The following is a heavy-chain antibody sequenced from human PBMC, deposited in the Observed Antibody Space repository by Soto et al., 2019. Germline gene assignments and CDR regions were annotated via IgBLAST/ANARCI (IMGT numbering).Heavy chain of an antibody. CDR2: IYYTGST. CDR1: GGSNSGYY. Sequence: PSETLSLTCTVSGGSNSGYYWSWIRQPPGKRLEWIGYIYYTGSTNYNPSLRSRVTISIDTSKNQFSLKLSSVTAADTAVYYCARYPRLDYWGRGTLVTVSS. V-gene: IGHV4-59*08. CDR3: ARYPRLDY. J-gene: IGHJ4*02.